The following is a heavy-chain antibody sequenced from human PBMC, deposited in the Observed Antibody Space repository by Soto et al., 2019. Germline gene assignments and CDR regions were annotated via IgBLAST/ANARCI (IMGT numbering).Heavy chain of an antibody. J-gene: IGHJ5*02. V-gene: IGHV3-15*07. CDR1: GFTFSNAW. D-gene: IGHD2-15*01. CDR3: TTYTIVVVVAATPRINWFDP. Sequence: GGSLRLSCAASGFTFSNAWMNWVRQAPGKGLEWVGRIKSKTDGGTTDYAAPVKGRFTISRDDSKNTLYLQMNSLKTEDTAVYYCTTYTIVVVVAATPRINWFDPWGQGTLVTVSS. CDR2: IKSKTDGGTT.